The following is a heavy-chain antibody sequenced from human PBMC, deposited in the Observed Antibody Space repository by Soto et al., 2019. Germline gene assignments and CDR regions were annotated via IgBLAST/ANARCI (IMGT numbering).Heavy chain of an antibody. CDR2: ILVGSGNT. D-gene: IGHD1-7*01. Sequence: SVKVSCKASGFNFTGSAVQWVRQARGHRLEWIGWILVGSGNTNYAQKFQERVTITRDMSTSTAYMELSSLRSEDTAVYYCSEDGVSGTTDYWGQGTLVTVSS. J-gene: IGHJ4*02. CDR3: SEDGVSGTTDY. CDR1: GFNFTGSA. V-gene: IGHV1-58*01.